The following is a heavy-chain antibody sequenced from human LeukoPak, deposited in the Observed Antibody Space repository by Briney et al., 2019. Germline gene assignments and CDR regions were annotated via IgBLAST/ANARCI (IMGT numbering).Heavy chain of an antibody. V-gene: IGHV4-59*01. D-gene: IGHD2-2*01. J-gene: IGHJ4*02. Sequence: PSETLSLTCAVSGGSMRIYYWSWIRQPPGKGLEGIGYTYDSGSSSYNPSLRSRVSISIDTSKNQFSLNLSSVTAADTAVYYCARGWASSWYYFDFWGQGTLVTVSS. CDR2: TYDSGSS. CDR1: GGSMRIYY. CDR3: ARGWASSWYYFDF.